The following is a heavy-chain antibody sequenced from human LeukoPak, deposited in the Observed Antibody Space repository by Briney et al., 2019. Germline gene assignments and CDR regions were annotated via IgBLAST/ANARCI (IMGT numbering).Heavy chain of an antibody. CDR1: EGTFSSYA. CDR2: IIPIFGTA. V-gene: IGHV1-69*13. CDR3: ARYVGDYHYFDY. D-gene: IGHD4-17*01. J-gene: IGHJ4*02. Sequence: SVTVSCTASEGTFSSYAISWVRQAPGQGLEWMGGIIPIFGTANYAQKFQGRVTITADESTSTAYMELSSLRSEDTAVYYCARYVGDYHYFDYWGQGTLVTVSS.